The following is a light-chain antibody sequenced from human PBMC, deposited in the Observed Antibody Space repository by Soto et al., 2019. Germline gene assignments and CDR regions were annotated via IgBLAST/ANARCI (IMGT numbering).Light chain of an antibody. V-gene: IGKV1-39*01. CDR1: QSISNW. CDR2: AAS. CDR3: QQSYSTPIT. J-gene: IGKJ5*01. Sequence: DIQMTQSPSTLSASVGDRVTITCRASQSISNWLAWYQQKPGNAPKVLIYAASNLQTEVPSRFSGSGSGTDFTLTINSLQPEDFATYSCQQSYSTPITFGQGTRLEIK.